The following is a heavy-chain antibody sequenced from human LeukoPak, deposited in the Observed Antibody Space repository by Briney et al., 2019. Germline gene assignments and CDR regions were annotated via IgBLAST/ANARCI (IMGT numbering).Heavy chain of an antibody. D-gene: IGHD6-19*01. CDR1: GYTFSSYG. V-gene: IGHV1-18*01. J-gene: IGHJ4*02. CDR3: ARLPYSSDWSPDY. CDR2: ISAYNDNT. Sequence: ASVKVSCKSSGYTFSSYGISWVRQAPGLGLEWMGWISAYNDNTNYARKFQARVTITRDTSASTAYMELSSLRSEDTAVYYCARLPYSSDWSPDYWGQGTLVTVSS.